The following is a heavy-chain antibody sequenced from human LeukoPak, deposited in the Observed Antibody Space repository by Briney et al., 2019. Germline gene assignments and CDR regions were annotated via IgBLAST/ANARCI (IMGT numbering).Heavy chain of an antibody. CDR1: GYTLTELS. CDR2: FDPEDGET. J-gene: IGHJ4*02. CDR3: ATLANERYSSGWYKGD. Sequence: ASVKVSCKVSGYTLTELSMHWARQAPGKGLEWMGGFDPEDGETIYAQKFQGRVTMTEDTSTDTAYMELSSLRSEDTAVYYCATLANERYSSGWYKGDWGQGTLVTVSS. V-gene: IGHV1-24*01. D-gene: IGHD6-19*01.